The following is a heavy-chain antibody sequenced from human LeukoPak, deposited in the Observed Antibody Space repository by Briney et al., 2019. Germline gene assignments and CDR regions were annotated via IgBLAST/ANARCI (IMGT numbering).Heavy chain of an antibody. CDR2: IKLDGTEK. J-gene: IGHJ4*02. CDR3: ARDIGLSGYDLLDY. D-gene: IGHD5-12*01. CDR1: GFTFRNYW. V-gene: IGHV3-7*01. Sequence: GGSLRLSCAASGFTFRNYWMGWVRQAPGKGLEWVANIKLDGTEKYYVDSVKGRFTISRDNAKNSLDLQMNSLRVEDTAVYYCARDIGLSGYDLLDYWGQGTMVTVSS.